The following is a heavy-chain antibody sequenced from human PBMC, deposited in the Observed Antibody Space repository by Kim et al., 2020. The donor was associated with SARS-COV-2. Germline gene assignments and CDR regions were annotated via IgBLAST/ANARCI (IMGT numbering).Heavy chain of an antibody. CDR3: ARDLRLYSSSQGT. CDR2: INHSGST. Sequence: SETLSLTCAVYGGSFSGYYWSWIRQPPGKGLEWIGEINHSGSTNYNPSLKSRVTISVDTSKNQFSLKLSSVTAADTAVYYCARDLRLYSSSQGTWGQGTLVTVSS. V-gene: IGHV4-34*01. J-gene: IGHJ5*02. D-gene: IGHD6-13*01. CDR1: GGSFSGYY.